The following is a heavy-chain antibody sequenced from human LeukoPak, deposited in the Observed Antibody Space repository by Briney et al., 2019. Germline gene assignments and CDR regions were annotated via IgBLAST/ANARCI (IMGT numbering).Heavy chain of an antibody. CDR2: ISSDGTYT. Sequence: GGSLRLSCAASGFTFSSHLMHWVRQAPGKGLVWVSRISSDGTYTNYADSVRGRFTISRDNAKNTLYLQMNSLRAEDTAAYYCARGPGSSGGYYVGVFWGQGTLVTVSS. D-gene: IGHD1-26*01. CDR1: GFTFSSHL. J-gene: IGHJ4*02. CDR3: ARGPGSSGGYYVGVF. V-gene: IGHV3-74*01.